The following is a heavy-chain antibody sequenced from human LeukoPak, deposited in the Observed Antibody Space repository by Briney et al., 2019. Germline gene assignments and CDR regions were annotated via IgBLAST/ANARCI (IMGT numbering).Heavy chain of an antibody. J-gene: IGHJ4*02. D-gene: IGHD3-10*01. CDR3: AKDRREFDYYGSGSQDY. CDR2: IRYDGSNK. V-gene: IGHV3-30*02. CDR1: GFTFSSYG. Sequence: GGSLRLSCAASGFTFSSYGMHWVRQAPGKGLEWVAFIRYDGSNKYYADSVKGRFTISRDNSKNTLYLQMNSLRAEDTAVYYCAKDRREFDYYGSGSQDYWGQGTLVTVSS.